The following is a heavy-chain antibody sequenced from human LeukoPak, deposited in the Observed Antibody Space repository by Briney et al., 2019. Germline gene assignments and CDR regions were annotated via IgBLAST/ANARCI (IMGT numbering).Heavy chain of an antibody. CDR1: GGSFIGYY. J-gene: IGHJ5*02. V-gene: IGHV4-34*01. CDR3: SKGGPHTVTTYRWFDP. CDR2: INHSGST. Sequence: SETLSLTCGVYGGSFIGYYWSWVRQPPGKGLEWIGEINHSGSTNYNPSLKSRVTISVDTSKRQFSLKLSSVTAADTAVYYCSKGGPHTVTTYRWFDPWGQGTLVTVSS. D-gene: IGHD4-17*01.